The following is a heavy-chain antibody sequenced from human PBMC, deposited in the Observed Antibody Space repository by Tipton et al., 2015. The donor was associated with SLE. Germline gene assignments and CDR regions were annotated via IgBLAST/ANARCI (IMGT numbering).Heavy chain of an antibody. CDR1: GGSISSSSYY. CDR2: IYYSGST. CDR3: ASGWIQLCLDY. V-gene: IGHV4-39*07. J-gene: IGHJ4*02. D-gene: IGHD5-18*01. Sequence: TLSLTCTVSGGSISSSSYYWGWIRQPPGKGREWIGSIYYSGSTYYNPSLKSRLTISVDTSKNQFSLKLGSVTAAGTALYYCASGWIQLCLDYWGQGPLVTVS.